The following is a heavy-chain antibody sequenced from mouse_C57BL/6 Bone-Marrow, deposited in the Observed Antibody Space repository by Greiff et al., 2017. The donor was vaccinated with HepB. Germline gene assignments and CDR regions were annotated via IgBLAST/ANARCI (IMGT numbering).Heavy chain of an antibody. CDR2: IYPGGGYT. V-gene: IGHV1-63*01. J-gene: IGHJ2*01. CDR3: ARISRDYFDY. D-gene: IGHD2-4*01. Sequence: VQLVESGAELVRPGTSVKMSCKASGYTFTNYWIGWAKQRPGHGLEWIGDIYPGGGYTNYNEKFKGKATLTADKSSSTAYMQFSSLTSEDSAIYYCARISRDYFDYWGQGTTLTVSS. CDR1: GYTFTNYW.